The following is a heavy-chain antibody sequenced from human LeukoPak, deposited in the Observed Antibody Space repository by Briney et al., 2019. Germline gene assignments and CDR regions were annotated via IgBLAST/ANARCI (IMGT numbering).Heavy chain of an antibody. D-gene: IGHD6-19*01. V-gene: IGHV3-21*01. J-gene: IGHJ4*02. CDR1: GFTFGIYS. CDR3: ARDAGNSSGRNDFDY. Sequence: GGSLRLSCAASGFTFGIYSVTWVRQAPGKGLEWVASISSTSSYIYYADSVRGRFTISRDNAKNALYLQMNSLRAEDTAVYYCARDAGNSSGRNDFDYWGQGTLVTVSS. CDR2: ISSTSSYI.